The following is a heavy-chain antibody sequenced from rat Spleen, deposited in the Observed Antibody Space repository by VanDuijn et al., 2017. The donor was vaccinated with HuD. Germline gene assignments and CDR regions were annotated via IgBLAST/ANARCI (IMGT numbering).Heavy chain of an antibody. CDR2: IYYDSSKM. D-gene: IGHD1-11*01. Sequence: EVKLVESGGDLVQPGNSLTLSCVASGFTFSNYGMHWIRRAPKKGLEWIAMIYYDSSKMNYADTVNGRFTISRDNSKNTLYLEMNSLRSEDTAVYYCAALDYGGNDYWGQGVMVTVSS. CDR3: AALDYGGNDY. V-gene: IGHV5-54*01. J-gene: IGHJ2*01. CDR1: GFTFSNYG.